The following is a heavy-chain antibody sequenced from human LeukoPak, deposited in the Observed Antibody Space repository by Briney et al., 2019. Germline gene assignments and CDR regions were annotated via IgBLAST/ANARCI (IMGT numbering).Heavy chain of an antibody. D-gene: IGHD5-18*01. V-gene: IGHV1-2*06. CDR2: FNPNNGDT. Sequence: ASVKVSCKASGYSFTAYYMHWVRHAPGQGLEWMGRFNPNNGDTNYAQKFQGRVTMTRDTSVSTAYRDLSRLTSDDTAVYYSAKRRESGYIYADHWYFDLWARGTLVTVPS. CDR3: AKRRESGYIYADHWYFDL. J-gene: IGHJ2*01. CDR1: GYSFTAYY.